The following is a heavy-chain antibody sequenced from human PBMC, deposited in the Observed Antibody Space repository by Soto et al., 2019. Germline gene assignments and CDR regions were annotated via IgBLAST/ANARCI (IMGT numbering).Heavy chain of an antibody. CDR1: GGSISSYY. J-gene: IGHJ4*02. D-gene: IGHD3-3*01. V-gene: IGHV4-59*08. CDR3: ARTGWDRDFWSGYSDY. CDR2: IYYSGST. Sequence: TSETLSLTCTVSGGSISSYYWSWIRQPPGKGLEWIGYIYYSGSTNYNPSLKSRVTISVDTSKNQFSLKLSSVTAADTAVYYCARTGWDRDFWSGYSDYWGQGTLVTVSS.